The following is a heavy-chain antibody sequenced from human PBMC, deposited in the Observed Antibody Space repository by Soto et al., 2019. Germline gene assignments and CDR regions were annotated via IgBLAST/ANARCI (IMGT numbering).Heavy chain of an antibody. CDR3: ARAGVVSLDYGDPPNWFDP. CDR2: IIPIFGTA. J-gene: IGHJ5*02. CDR1: GGTFSSYA. Sequence: EASVKVSCKASGGTFSSYAISWVRQAPGQGLEWLGGIIPIFGTANYAQKFQGRVTITADESTSTAYMELSSLRSEDTAVYYCARAGVVSLDYGDPPNWFDPWGQGTLVTVS. D-gene: IGHD4-17*01. V-gene: IGHV1-69*13.